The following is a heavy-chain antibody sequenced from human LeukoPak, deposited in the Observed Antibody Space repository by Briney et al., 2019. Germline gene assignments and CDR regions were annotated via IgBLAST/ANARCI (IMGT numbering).Heavy chain of an antibody. J-gene: IGHJ4*02. Sequence: MSSETLSLTWTVSGGSISSGSYYWSWIRQPAGKGLEWIGRIYTSGSTNYNPSLKSRVTISVDTSKNQFSLKLSSVTAADTAVYYCARALAYSSGWYEVYWGQGTLVTVSS. D-gene: IGHD6-19*01. CDR1: GGSISSGSYY. CDR3: ARALAYSSGWYEVY. V-gene: IGHV4-61*02. CDR2: IYTSGST.